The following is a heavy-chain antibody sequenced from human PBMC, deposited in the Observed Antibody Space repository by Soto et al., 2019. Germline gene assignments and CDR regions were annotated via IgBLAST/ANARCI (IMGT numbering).Heavy chain of an antibody. Sequence: PGGSLRLSCAASGFTFSSYGMHWVRQAPGKGLEWVAVIWYDGSNKYYADSVKGRFTISRDNSKNTLYLQMNSLRAEDTAVYYCAREDIVVVPAAPSPYYYYGIDVWGQGTTVTVSS. CDR2: IWYDGSNK. CDR1: GFTFSSYG. D-gene: IGHD2-2*01. CDR3: AREDIVVVPAAPSPYYYYGIDV. J-gene: IGHJ6*02. V-gene: IGHV3-33*01.